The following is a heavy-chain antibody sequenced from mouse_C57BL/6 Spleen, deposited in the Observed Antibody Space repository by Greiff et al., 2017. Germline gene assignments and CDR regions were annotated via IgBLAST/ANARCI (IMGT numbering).Heavy chain of an antibody. D-gene: IGHD1-1*01. V-gene: IGHV1-15*01. CDR3: SPITTVVARDWYFDV. J-gene: IGHJ1*03. Sequence: VQLQQSGAELVRPGASVTLSCKASGYTFTDYEMHWVKQTPVHGLEWIGAIDPETGGTAYNQKFKGKAILTADKSSSTAYMELRSLTSEDSAVYYCSPITTVVARDWYFDVWGTGTTVTVSS. CDR1: GYTFTDYE. CDR2: IDPETGGT.